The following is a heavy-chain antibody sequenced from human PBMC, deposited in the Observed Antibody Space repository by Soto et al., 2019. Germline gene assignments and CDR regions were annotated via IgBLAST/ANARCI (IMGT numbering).Heavy chain of an antibody. CDR1: GLTFSGPA. V-gene: IGHV3-73*01. Sequence: PGGSLRLSSAPSGLTFSGPAMHCVRQASWKGLEWVGRIRCKANSDATAYAASVKGRFTISRDDSKNTAYRQRNSLKSEDTAVYYCISGDSSGWDPPRYWGQGTLVTVAS. D-gene: IGHD6-19*01. CDR2: IRCKANSDAT. CDR3: ISGDSSGWDPPRY. J-gene: IGHJ4*02.